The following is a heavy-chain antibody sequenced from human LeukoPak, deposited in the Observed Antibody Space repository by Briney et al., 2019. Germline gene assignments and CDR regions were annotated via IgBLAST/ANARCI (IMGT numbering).Heavy chain of an antibody. CDR1: GFTFSSYW. CDR2: IKQDGSEK. Sequence: PGGSLRLSCAASGFTFSSYWMSWVRQAPGKGLEWVANIKQDGSEKYYVDSVKGRFTISRDNAKNSLYLQMNSLRAEDTAVYYCARGPRRHYDFRSGYYQDYWGQGTLVTVSS. CDR3: ARGPRRHYDFRSGYYQDY. V-gene: IGHV3-7*01. J-gene: IGHJ4*02. D-gene: IGHD3-3*01.